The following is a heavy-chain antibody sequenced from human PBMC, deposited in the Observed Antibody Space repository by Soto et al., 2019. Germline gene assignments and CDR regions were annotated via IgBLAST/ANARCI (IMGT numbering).Heavy chain of an antibody. Sequence: QVQLVQSGAEVKKPGASVKVSCKASGYTFTSYYMHWVRQAPGQGLEWMGIINPSGGSTSYAQKLRWRVAITRATTDRKGNVELSSRSSEDTAVYYDTRGVSNSSGRRCYPDAFSDNWSDPWGQGTLVTVSS. CDR3: TRGVSNSSGRRCYPDAFSDNWSDP. V-gene: IGHV1-46*01. CDR1: GYTFTSYY. CDR2: INPSGGST. D-gene: IGHD3-22*01. J-gene: IGHJ5*02.